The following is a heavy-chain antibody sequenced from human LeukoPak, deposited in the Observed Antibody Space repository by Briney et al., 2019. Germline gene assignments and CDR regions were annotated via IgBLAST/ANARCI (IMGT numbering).Heavy chain of an antibody. J-gene: IGHJ4*02. CDR1: GGSFSGYY. Sequence: PSETLSLTCAVYGGSFSGYYWSWIRQPPGKGLEWIGEINHSGSTNYNPSLKSRVTISVDTSKNQFSLKLSSVTAADTAVYYCAIAVAGGFDYWGQGTLVTVCS. V-gene: IGHV4-34*01. CDR2: INHSGST. CDR3: AIAVAGGFDY. D-gene: IGHD6-19*01.